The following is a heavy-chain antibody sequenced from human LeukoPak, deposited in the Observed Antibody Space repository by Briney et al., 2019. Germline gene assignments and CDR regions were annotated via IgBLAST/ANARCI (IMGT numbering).Heavy chain of an antibody. CDR1: GFPFRSHS. V-gene: IGHV3-21*04. CDR3: AQGSGMIRE. J-gene: IGHJ4*02. D-gene: IGHD3-10*01. CDR2: IDSSSGYT. Sequence: GGSLRLSCAAPGFPFRSHSMTWVSQAPGKGLEWVSSIDSSSGYTYYADSVKGRFTISRDKAKNSLFLQMNNLRAGDTAVYYCAQGSGMIREWGQGTPVSVSS.